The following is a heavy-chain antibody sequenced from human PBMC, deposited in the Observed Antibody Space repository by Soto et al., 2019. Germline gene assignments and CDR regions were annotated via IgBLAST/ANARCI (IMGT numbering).Heavy chain of an antibody. CDR2: IYYSGSI. J-gene: IGHJ4*02. CDR1: GDSLSRRSYS. CDR3: AKHGASVVTQAYCDW. V-gene: IGHV4-39*01. Sequence: SETLSLTCTVTGDSLSRRSYSWGWIRQPPGKGLEWIGSIYYSGSIYNNPSRRSRVSMSIDTSRNQFTLNLKSVTAAGTALDFCAKHGASVVTQAYCDWWGPGSRGTVSS. D-gene: IGHD2-21*02.